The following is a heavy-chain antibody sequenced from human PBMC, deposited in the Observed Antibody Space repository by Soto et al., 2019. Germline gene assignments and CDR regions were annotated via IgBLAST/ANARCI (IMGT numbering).Heavy chain of an antibody. CDR3: ARDYGGKYDP. CDR1: GYTLSSYG. CDR2: LNTGNGNT. J-gene: IGHJ5*02. Sequence: ASVKVSCKASGYTLSSYGIHLVRQAPGQGLQWMGWLNTGNGNTKYSQKFQGRLTFTRDTSASTAYMDLSSLRSEDTAVYYCARDYGGKYDPWGQGTLVTVSS. D-gene: IGHD4-17*01. V-gene: IGHV1-3*04.